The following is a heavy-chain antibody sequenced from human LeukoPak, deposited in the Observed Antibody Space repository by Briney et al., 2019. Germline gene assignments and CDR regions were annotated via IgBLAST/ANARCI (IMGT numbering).Heavy chain of an antibody. CDR3: ARDSSGYEYFQH. CDR2: IYTSGST. J-gene: IGHJ1*01. Sequence: SETLSFTCTVSGGSISSYYWSWIRQPAGKGLEWIGRIYTSGSTNYSPSLKSRVTMSVATSKNQFSLRLSSVTAADTAVYYCARDSSGYEYFQHWGQGTLVTVSS. CDR1: GGSISSYY. D-gene: IGHD3-22*01. V-gene: IGHV4-4*07.